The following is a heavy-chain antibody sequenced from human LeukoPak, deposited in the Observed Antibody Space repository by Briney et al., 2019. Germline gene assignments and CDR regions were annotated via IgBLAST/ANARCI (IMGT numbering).Heavy chain of an antibody. Sequence: ASVKVSCKASGYTITSYYMHWVRQAPGQGLEWMGIINPSGGSTSYAQKFQGRVTMTRDMSTSTVYMELSSLRSEDTAVYYCARGSPTGSYYYYYMDVWGKGTTVTVSS. V-gene: IGHV1-46*01. CDR3: ARGSPTGSYYYYYMDV. CDR2: INPSGGST. D-gene: IGHD4-17*01. CDR1: GYTITSYY. J-gene: IGHJ6*03.